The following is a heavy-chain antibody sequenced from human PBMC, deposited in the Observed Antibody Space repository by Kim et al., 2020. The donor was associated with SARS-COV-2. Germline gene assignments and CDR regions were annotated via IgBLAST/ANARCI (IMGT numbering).Heavy chain of an antibody. J-gene: IGHJ4*02. Sequence: YNPSLKSRVTISVDTSKNQFSLKLSSVTAADTAVYYCARIVRGAAYFDYWGQGTLVTVSS. D-gene: IGHD3-10*01. CDR3: ARIVRGAAYFDY. V-gene: IGHV4-31*02.